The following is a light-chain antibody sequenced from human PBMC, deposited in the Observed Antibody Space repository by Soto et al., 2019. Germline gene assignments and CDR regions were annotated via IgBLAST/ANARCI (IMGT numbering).Light chain of an antibody. CDR2: DTS. Sequence: DVQMTQSPSSLSASVGDTVTITCQASQDIDNYLNWYQQKVGKAPKLLIYDTSNLETGVPSRFGGSGSGTHFTFTISSLQPEDTATYFCQQYDDLPYTFGQGTKLQL. CDR1: QDIDNY. CDR3: QQYDDLPYT. J-gene: IGKJ2*01. V-gene: IGKV1-33*01.